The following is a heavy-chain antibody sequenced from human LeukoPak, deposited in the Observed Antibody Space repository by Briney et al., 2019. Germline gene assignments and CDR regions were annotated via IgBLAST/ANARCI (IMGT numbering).Heavy chain of an antibody. CDR1: GYTFTSYV. D-gene: IGHD3-22*01. Sequence: GASVTVSCTASGYTFTSYVLSCVRQAPGQGLEWMGWISAYNGNTNYAQKLKGRVTMTTDTSTRTAYMELRSLKSDTRAVYYCARIPETYYYDSSYYFDSWGQGTLVTVSS. CDR2: ISAYNGNT. CDR3: ARIPETYYYDSSYYFDS. V-gene: IGHV1-18*01. J-gene: IGHJ4*02.